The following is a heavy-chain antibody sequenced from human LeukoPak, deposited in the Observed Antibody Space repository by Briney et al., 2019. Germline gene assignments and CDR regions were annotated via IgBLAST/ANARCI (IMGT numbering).Heavy chain of an antibody. J-gene: IGHJ3*02. CDR3: AKHINRNLDAFDI. CDR2: IYSGGST. V-gene: IGHV3-66*04. CDR1: GFTVSSNY. Sequence: SGGSLRLSCAASGFTVSSNYMSWVRQAPGKGLEWVSIIYSGGSTYYADSVRGRFTISRDNSKNTLYLQMNSLRAEDTAVYYCAKHINRNLDAFDIWGQGTMVTVSS. D-gene: IGHD1-14*01.